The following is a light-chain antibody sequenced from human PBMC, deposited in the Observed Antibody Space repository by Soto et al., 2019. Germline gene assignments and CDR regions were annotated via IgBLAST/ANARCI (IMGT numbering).Light chain of an antibody. V-gene: IGKV3-11*01. CDR3: QQRSYSST. CDR1: QSVSSY. Sequence: EIVLTQSTATLSLSPGERATLSCRASQSVSSYLAWYQQKPGQAPRLLIYDASNRATGVPARFSGSGSGTDFTLTISSLESVDFAVDYRQQRSYSSTCGQETEV. J-gene: IGKJ1*01. CDR2: DAS.